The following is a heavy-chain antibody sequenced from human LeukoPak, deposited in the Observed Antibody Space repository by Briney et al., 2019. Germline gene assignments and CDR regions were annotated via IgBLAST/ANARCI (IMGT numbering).Heavy chain of an antibody. J-gene: IGHJ4*02. CDR2: IYYSGSA. CDR1: GASISTSSHY. D-gene: IGHD2-2*01. Sequence: PSETLSLTCTVSGASISTSSHYWAWIRQPPGKGLEWIGSIYYSGSAYYNPSLKGRVTISVDTSKNQFSLKVTSVTAADTAVYYCARDCSSTSCPWDYWGQGTLVTVSS. CDR3: ARDCSSTSCPWDY. V-gene: IGHV4-39*07.